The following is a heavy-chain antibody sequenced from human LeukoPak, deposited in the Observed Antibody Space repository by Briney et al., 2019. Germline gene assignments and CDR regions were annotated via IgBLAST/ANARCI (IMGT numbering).Heavy chain of an antibody. CDR3: AREDYYDSSGYYPGGY. CDR2: IWYDGSNK. V-gene: IGHV3-33*01. Sequence: PGGSLRLSCAASGFTFSSYGMHWVRQAPGKGLEWVAVIWYDGSNKYYADSVKGRFTISRDNSKNTLYLQMNSLRAEDTAVYYCAREDYYDSSGYYPGGYWGQGTLVTVSS. J-gene: IGHJ4*02. D-gene: IGHD3-22*01. CDR1: GFTFSSYG.